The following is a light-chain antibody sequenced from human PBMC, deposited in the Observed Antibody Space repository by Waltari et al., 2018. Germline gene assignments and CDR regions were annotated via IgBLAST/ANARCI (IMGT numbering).Light chain of an antibody. CDR1: QSVSSW. V-gene: IGKV1-5*03. CDR3: QQYNSYSPIA. J-gene: IGKJ5*01. CDR2: KAS. Sequence: DIQMTQSPSTLSASAGDRVTMTCRASQSVSSWLAWYQQKPGKAPKLLIYKASNLESGVRSRFSGSGSGTEFTLTITSLQPDDVGTYYCQQYNSYSPIAFGQGTRLEIK.